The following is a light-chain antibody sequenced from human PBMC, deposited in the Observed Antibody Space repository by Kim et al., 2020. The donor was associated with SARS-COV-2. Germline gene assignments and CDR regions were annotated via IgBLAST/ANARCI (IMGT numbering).Light chain of an antibody. CDR3: SSYTTISTYV. Sequence: GVPGRFSGSKSGNTASLTISGLHAEDEADYYCSSYTTISTYVFGTGTKVTVL. V-gene: IGLV2-18*02. J-gene: IGLJ1*01.